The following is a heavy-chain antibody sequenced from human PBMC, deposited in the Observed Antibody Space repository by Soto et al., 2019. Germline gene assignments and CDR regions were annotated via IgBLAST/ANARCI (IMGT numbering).Heavy chain of an antibody. V-gene: IGHV3-11*03. CDR3: ARMGTGSYGFDY. CDR1: GFTFSDYY. J-gene: IGHJ4*02. Sequence: VGSLRLSCAASGFTFSDYYMSWIRQAPGKGLEWVSYISSSSSYTNYADSVKGRFTISRDNAKNSLYLQMNSLRAEDTAVYYCARMGTGSYGFDYWGQGTLVTVSS. D-gene: IGHD5-18*01. CDR2: ISSSSSYT.